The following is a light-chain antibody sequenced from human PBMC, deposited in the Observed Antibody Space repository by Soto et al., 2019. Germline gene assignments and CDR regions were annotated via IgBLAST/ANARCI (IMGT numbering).Light chain of an antibody. V-gene: IGKV1-39*01. Sequence: DIQMTQSPSSLSASVGDRVTITCRASQSINTYLNWYQQKPGKAPKLLIYAASSLQSGIPSRFRGSGSGTDLPLTISSLQPEDFATYYCQQSNSIPYTFGQGTKLQI. J-gene: IGKJ2*01. CDR1: QSINTY. CDR3: QQSNSIPYT. CDR2: AAS.